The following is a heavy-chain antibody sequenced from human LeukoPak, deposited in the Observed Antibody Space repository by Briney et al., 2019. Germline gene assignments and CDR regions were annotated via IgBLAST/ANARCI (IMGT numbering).Heavy chain of an antibody. J-gene: IGHJ4*02. D-gene: IGHD3-10*01. Sequence: ASVKVSCTASGYTFTSYDINWVRQATGQGLEWMGWMNPNSGNTGYAQKFQGRVTMTRNTSISTAYMELSSLRSEDTAVYYCARGYIKPVRGVILGIWGQGTLVTVSS. CDR3: ARGYIKPVRGVILGI. CDR1: GYTFTSYD. CDR2: MNPNSGNT. V-gene: IGHV1-8*01.